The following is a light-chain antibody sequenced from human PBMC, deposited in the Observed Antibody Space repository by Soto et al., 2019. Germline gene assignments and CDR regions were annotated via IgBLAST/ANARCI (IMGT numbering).Light chain of an antibody. CDR1: SSDVGGYNY. J-gene: IGLJ1*01. CDR3: SSFKGSRIPRV. Sequence: QSALTQPASVSGSPGQSITISCTGTSSDVGGYNYVSWYQHHPGKAPKLMIYDVNNRPSGVSDRFSGSKSGNTASLTISGLQAEDEADYYCSSFKGSRIPRVFGAGTKVTVL. V-gene: IGLV2-14*03. CDR2: DVN.